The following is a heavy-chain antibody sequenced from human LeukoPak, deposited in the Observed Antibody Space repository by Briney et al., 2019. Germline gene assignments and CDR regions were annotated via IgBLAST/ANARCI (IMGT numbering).Heavy chain of an antibody. CDR3: ARRPGGVLADTDFFES. D-gene: IGHD3-16*01. J-gene: IGHJ4*02. V-gene: IGHV5-10-1*01. Sequence: GESLKISCQDSGHGLSTHYINWVRQMPGKGLEWMGRIDPSDSYTNYNPSFQGHVTFTADKSTNTAYLQWTSLKASDTAIYYCARRPGGVLADTDFFESWDQGTLVTVSS. CDR2: IDPSDSYT. CDR1: GHGLSTHY.